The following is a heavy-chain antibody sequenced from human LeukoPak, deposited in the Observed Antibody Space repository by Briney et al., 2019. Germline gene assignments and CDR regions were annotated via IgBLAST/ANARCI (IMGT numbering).Heavy chain of an antibody. D-gene: IGHD3-16*02. Sequence: ASVKVSCKAPGGTFSSYAISWVRQAPGQGLEWMGGIIPIFGTANYAQKFQGRVTITTDESTSTAYMELSSLRSEDTAVYYCASPNLRLGELSFGYWGQGTLVTVSS. CDR2: IIPIFGTA. CDR1: GGTFSSYA. V-gene: IGHV1-69*05. J-gene: IGHJ4*02. CDR3: ASPNLRLGELSFGY.